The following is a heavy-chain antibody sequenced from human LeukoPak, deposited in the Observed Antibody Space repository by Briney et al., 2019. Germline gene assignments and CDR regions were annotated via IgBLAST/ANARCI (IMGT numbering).Heavy chain of an antibody. CDR1: GGSFSGYY. Sequence: PSETLSLTCAVYGGSFSGYYWSWIRQPPGKGLEWIGEINHSRSTNYNPSLKSRVTISVDTSKNQFSLKLSSVTAADTAVYYCARVGRAVPDYWGQGTLVTVSS. V-gene: IGHV4-34*01. CDR2: INHSRST. D-gene: IGHD6-6*01. CDR3: ARVGRAVPDY. J-gene: IGHJ4*02.